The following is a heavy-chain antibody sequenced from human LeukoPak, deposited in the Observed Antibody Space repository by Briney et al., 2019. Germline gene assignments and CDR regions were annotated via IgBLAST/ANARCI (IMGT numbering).Heavy chain of an antibody. J-gene: IGHJ3*02. CDR3: ARVDSSSWTAPDAFDI. CDR2: IYYSGST. CDR1: GGSISSYY. D-gene: IGHD6-13*01. Sequence: SETLSLTCTVSGGSISSYYWSWIRQPPGKGLEWIGYIYYSGSTNYNPSLKSRVTISVDTSKNQFSLKLSSVTAADTAVYYCARVDSSSWTAPDAFDIWGQGTMVTVSS. V-gene: IGHV4-59*01.